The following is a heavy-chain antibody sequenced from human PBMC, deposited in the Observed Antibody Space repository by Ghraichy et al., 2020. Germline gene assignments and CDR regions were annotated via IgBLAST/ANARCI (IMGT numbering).Heavy chain of an antibody. Sequence: SVIYSGGSTYYADSVKGRFTISRDNSKNTLYLQMNSLRAEDTAVYYCARNYVSDDFWQDYYYGMDVWGQG. CDR2: IYSGGST. J-gene: IGHJ6*02. CDR3: ARNYVSDDFWQDYYYGMDV. D-gene: IGHD3-3*01. V-gene: IGHV3-53*01.